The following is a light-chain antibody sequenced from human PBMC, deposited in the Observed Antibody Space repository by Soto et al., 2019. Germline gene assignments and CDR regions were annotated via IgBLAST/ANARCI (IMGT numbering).Light chain of an antibody. Sequence: SVLTQSSSASASLGSSVKLTCTLSSGHSSYIIAWHQQQPGKAPRYLMKLEGSGSYNTGSGVPDRFSGSSSGADRYLTISNLQFEDEADYYCETWVSNTYVFGTGTKLTVL. CDR1: SGHSSYI. CDR3: ETWVSNTYV. CDR2: LEGSGSY. J-gene: IGLJ1*01. V-gene: IGLV4-60*02.